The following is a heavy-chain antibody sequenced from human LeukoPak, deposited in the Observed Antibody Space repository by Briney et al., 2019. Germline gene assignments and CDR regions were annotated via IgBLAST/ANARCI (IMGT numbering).Heavy chain of an antibody. CDR2: ISSSSSYT. CDR1: GFTFSDYY. D-gene: IGHD3-9*01. V-gene: IGHV3-11*06. Sequence: GGSQRLSCAASGFTFSDYYMSWIRQAPGKGLEWVSYISSSSSYTNYADSVKGRFTISRDNAKNSLYLQMNSLRAEETAVYYCARLNGYDILTGYYELVLDNWFDPWGQGTLVTVSS. CDR3: ARLNGYDILTGYYELVLDNWFDP. J-gene: IGHJ5*02.